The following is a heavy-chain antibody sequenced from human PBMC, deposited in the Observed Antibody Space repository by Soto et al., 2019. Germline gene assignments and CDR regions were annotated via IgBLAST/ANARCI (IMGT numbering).Heavy chain of an antibody. CDR3: ASARWDY. CDR2: IFHSGNT. Sequence: SETLSLTCAVSGGSFNANYWTWIRQPPGKGLEWIGEIFHSGNTNYNPSLKSRVTISVDTSRNQFSLKLTSVTAADTAIYYCASARWDYWGQGTLVTVSS. J-gene: IGHJ4*02. V-gene: IGHV4-34*12. CDR1: GGSFNANY.